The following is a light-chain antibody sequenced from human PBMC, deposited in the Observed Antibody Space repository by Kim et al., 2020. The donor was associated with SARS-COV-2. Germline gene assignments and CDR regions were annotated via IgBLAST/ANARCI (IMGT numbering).Light chain of an antibody. CDR1: QSVLYSSNNKNY. CDR2: WAS. J-gene: IGKJ4*01. Sequence: DIVMTQSPDSLAVSLGERATINCKSSQSVLYSSNNKNYLAWYQQKPGQPPKLLIYWASTRESGVPDRFSGSGSGTDFTLTISSLQAEDVAVYYGQQYYSTPLTFGGGTKVDIK. V-gene: IGKV4-1*01. CDR3: QQYYSTPLT.